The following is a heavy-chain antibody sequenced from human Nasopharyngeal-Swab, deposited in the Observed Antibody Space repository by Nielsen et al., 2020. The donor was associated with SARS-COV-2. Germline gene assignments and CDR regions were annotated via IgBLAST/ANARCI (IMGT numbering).Heavy chain of an antibody. Sequence: SVKVSCKASGGTFSSYAISWVRQAPGQGLEWMGRIIPILGIANYAQKFQGRVTITADKSTSTAYMELSSLRSEDTAVYYCARDRITGTNYYGMDVWGQGTTVTVSS. D-gene: IGHD1-7*01. V-gene: IGHV1-69*04. CDR3: ARDRITGTNYYGMDV. CDR2: IIPILGIA. CDR1: GGTFSSYA. J-gene: IGHJ6*02.